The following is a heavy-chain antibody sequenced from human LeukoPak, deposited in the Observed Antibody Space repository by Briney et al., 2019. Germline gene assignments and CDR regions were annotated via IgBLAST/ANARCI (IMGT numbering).Heavy chain of an antibody. J-gene: IGHJ4*02. CDR1: GFPFSSYV. CDR3: ARDSDWAFNY. Sequence: GGSLRLSCAASGFPFSSYVMSWVRQAPGKGLEWVAYISHDSDNIYYPDFVKGRFTISRDNAENSLYLQMNSLRDEDTAIYYCARDSDWAFNYWGQGTRVTVSS. CDR2: ISHDSDNI. V-gene: IGHV3-48*02. D-gene: IGHD2-21*02.